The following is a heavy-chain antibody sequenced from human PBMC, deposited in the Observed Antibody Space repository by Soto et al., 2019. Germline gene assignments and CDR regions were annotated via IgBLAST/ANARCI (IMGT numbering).Heavy chain of an antibody. J-gene: IGHJ6*02. D-gene: IGHD2-2*01. CDR2: IDPSDSYT. CDR1: GYSFTSYW. V-gene: IGHV5-10-1*01. CDR3: ASLGGLYCSSTSCYKDGMDV. Sequence: GESLKISCKGSGYSFTSYWISWVRQMPGKGLEWMGRIDPSDSYTNYSPSFQGHVTISADKSISTAHLQWSSLKASDTAMYYCASLGGLYCSSTSCYKDGMDVWGQGTTVTVSS.